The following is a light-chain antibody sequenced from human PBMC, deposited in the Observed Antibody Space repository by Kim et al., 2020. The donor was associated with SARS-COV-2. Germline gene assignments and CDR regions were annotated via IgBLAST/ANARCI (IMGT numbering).Light chain of an antibody. Sequence: DIVMTQTPLSSPVTLGQPASISCRSSQSLVHHNGNTYLSWLHQRPGQPPRLLIYQISNRFSGVPDRFSGSGAGTDFTLTISRVEPEDVGVYFCIQSKVFPRTFRQETKREI. CDR2: QIS. CDR3: IQSKVFPRT. CDR1: QSLVHHNGNTY. V-gene: IGKV2-24*01. J-gene: IGKJ2*02.